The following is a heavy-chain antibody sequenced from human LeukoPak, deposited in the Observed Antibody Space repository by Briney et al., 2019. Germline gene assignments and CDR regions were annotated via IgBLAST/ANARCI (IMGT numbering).Heavy chain of an antibody. CDR1: GGTFSGYA. J-gene: IGHJ4*02. D-gene: IGHD3-22*01. CDR2: IIPILGIA. CDR3: ARDILSPYDSSGSYFDY. Sequence: SVKVSCKASGGTFSGYAISRVRQAPGQGLEWMGRIIPILGIANYAQKFQGRVTITADKSTSTAYMEPSSLRSEDTAVYYCARDILSPYDSSGSYFDYWGQGTLVTVSS. V-gene: IGHV1-69*04.